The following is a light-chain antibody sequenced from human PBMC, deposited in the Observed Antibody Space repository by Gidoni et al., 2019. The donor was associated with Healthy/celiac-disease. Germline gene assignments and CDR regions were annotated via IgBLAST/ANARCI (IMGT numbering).Light chain of an antibody. Sequence: EIVLTQSPATLSLSPGERATLSCRASQSVSSYLAWYQQKPGQAPRLLINDASNRATGIPARFSGSGSGTDFTLTISSLEPEDFAVYYCQQRSNWPPYTFXQXTKLEIK. V-gene: IGKV3-11*01. CDR2: DAS. CDR1: QSVSSY. CDR3: QQRSNWPPYT. J-gene: IGKJ2*01.